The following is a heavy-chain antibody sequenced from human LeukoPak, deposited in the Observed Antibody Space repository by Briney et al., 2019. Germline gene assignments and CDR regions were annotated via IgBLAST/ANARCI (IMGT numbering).Heavy chain of an antibody. CDR2: MNPNSGNT. CDR3: ARGENRYYYGSGSSPRY. D-gene: IGHD3-10*01. Sequence: ASVKVSCKASGYTFTSYDINWVRQATGQGLEWMGWMNPNSGNTGYAQKFQGRVTMTRNTSISTAYMELSSLRSEDTAVYYCARGENRYYYGSGSSPRYWGQGTLVTVSS. V-gene: IGHV1-8*01. CDR1: GYTFTSYD. J-gene: IGHJ4*02.